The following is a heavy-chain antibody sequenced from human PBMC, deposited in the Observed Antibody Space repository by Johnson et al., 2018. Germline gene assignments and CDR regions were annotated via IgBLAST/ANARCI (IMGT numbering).Heavy chain of an antibody. J-gene: IGHJ3*02. V-gene: IGHV3-30*18. CDR3: AKDQGEQGGALDI. CDR2: ISYDGSPT. Sequence: QVQLVESGGGVVPPRRSLKLSCGASGFTFGHYGMHWVRQAPGKGLEWVAVISYDGSPTESADYGKARFTISRDNSQNPLYREMNSLRPEDTAGHFCAKDQGEQGGALDIWGQGTLGTVSA. D-gene: IGHD2-21*01. CDR1: GFTFGHYG.